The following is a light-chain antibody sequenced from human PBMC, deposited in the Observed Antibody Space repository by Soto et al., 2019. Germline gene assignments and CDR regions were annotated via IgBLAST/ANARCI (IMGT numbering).Light chain of an antibody. Sequence: EIVLTQSPGTLSLSPGERATLSCRASQSVSSSFLAWYQQKPGQAPRLLLFGASTRATGIPDRFSGSGSGTDFTLTINRLEPGDFAVYYCQQYGSSPPAYTFGQGTKLEIK. V-gene: IGKV3-20*01. J-gene: IGKJ2*01. CDR3: QQYGSSPPAYT. CDR2: GAS. CDR1: QSVSSSF.